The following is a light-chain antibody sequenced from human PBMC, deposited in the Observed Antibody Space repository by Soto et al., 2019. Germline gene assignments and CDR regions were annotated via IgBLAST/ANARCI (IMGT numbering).Light chain of an antibody. J-gene: IGKJ1*01. Sequence: DIVMTQSPDSLAVSLGERATIKCKSSQSVLYSSNNKTYLAWYQHKPGQPPNLLIYWATTRKSGVPDRFSGSGSGTDFTLNISSLQAADVAVYYCQQYYSPTWTFGQGTKVDIK. CDR3: QQYYSPTWT. CDR1: QSVLYSSNNKTY. V-gene: IGKV4-1*01. CDR2: WAT.